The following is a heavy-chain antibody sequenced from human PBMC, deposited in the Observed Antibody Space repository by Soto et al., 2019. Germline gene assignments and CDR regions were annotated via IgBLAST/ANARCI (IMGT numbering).Heavy chain of an antibody. J-gene: IGHJ3*01. CDR3: EGSWT. Sequence: EVQVLESGGDWLQPGGSLRPPCAASGFTIRNYAMSWVRQAPGKALEWVSGISGSSDRTYYADSVKGRFTISKDTSSNTLYLQMNSLRVEDTAVYHCEGSWTWGQGTMVTVSS. V-gene: IGHV3-23*01. CDR2: ISGSSDRT. D-gene: IGHD5-12*01. CDR1: GFTIRNYA.